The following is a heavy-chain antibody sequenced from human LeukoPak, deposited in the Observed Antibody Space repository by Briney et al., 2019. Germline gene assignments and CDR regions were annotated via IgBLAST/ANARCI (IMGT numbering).Heavy chain of an antibody. J-gene: IGHJ2*01. D-gene: IGHD1/OR15-1a*01. CDR3: ARRSLNNWYFDL. V-gene: IGHV4-4*07. Sequence: SETLSLTCSVSGGSITTYYWSWLRQPAGKRLEWIGRIYATGSNTYNPSLKSRVSMSVDTSKNLLSLNLSSVTAADTAVYYCARRSLNNWYFDLWGRGTLVTVPS. CDR1: GGSITTYY. CDR2: IYATGSN.